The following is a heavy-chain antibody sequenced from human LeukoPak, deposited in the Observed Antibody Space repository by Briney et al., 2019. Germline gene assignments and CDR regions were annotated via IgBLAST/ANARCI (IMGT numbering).Heavy chain of an antibody. V-gene: IGHV4-31*03. J-gene: IGHJ4*02. CDR1: GGSISSGGYY. D-gene: IGHD6-13*01. CDR2: IYYSGST. CDR3: ARVGGGAAAGVFDY. Sequence: SETLSLTCTVSGGSISSGGYYWSWIRQHPGKGLEWIGYIYYSGSTYYNPSLKSRVTISVDTSKNQFSLKLSSVTAADTAVYYCARVGGGAAAGVFDYRGQGTLVTVSS.